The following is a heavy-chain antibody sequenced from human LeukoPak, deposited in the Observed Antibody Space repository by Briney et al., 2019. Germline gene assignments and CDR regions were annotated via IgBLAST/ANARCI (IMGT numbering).Heavy chain of an antibody. CDR1: GGSISSYY. CDR2: IYYSGST. Sequence: PSETLSLTCTVSGGSISSYYWSWIRQPPGKGLEWIGYIYYSGSTNYNPSLKSRVTISVDTSKSQFSLKLSSVTAADTAVYYCARGVEGGADFWSGYYTGYYYYMDVWGKGTTVTVSS. D-gene: IGHD3-3*01. J-gene: IGHJ6*03. CDR3: ARGVEGGADFWSGYYTGYYYYMDV. V-gene: IGHV4-59*01.